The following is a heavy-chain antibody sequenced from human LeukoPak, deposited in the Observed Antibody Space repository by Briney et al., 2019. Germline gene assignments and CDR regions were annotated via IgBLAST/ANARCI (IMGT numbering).Heavy chain of an antibody. V-gene: IGHV3-23*01. CDR1: GFNLRNNA. Sequence: GGSLRLSCAASGFNLRNNAMSWVRQAPGKGLEWVSSISGTNGRTYYADSVKGRFAISRDYSKNTAYLQMNSLRAEDTAVYYCARDIAGLDYWGQGTLVTVSS. J-gene: IGHJ4*02. CDR2: ISGTNGRT. CDR3: ARDIAGLDY. D-gene: IGHD2-15*01.